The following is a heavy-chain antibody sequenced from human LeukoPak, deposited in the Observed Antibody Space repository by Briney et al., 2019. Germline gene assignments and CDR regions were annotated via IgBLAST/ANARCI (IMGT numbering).Heavy chain of an antibody. D-gene: IGHD2-8*01. Sequence: GGSLRLSCAASGFIFSSYAMSWVRQAPGKGLEWVSTISGSGGSTYYADSVKGRFTISRDNSKNTVYLQMNSLRAEDTAVYYCAKDRSCISDVCHGDTDYWGQGTLVTVSS. V-gene: IGHV3-23*01. CDR2: ISGSGGST. J-gene: IGHJ4*02. CDR3: AKDRSCISDVCHGDTDY. CDR1: GFIFSSYA.